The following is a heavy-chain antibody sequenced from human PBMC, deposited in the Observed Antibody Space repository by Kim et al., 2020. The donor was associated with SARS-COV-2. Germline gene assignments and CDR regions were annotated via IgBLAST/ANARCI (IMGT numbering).Heavy chain of an antibody. D-gene: IGHD3-3*01. CDR1: GFTFSSYA. Sequence: GGSLRLSCEASGFTFSSYAMSWVRQAPGKGLEWVAAISGSGGSKYYADSVKGRFTISRDNSKNTLYLQMNSLRAEDTAVYYCANDVKTEIVTIFVVVIFPGFGYWGQGTLVTVSS. CDR3: ANDVKTEIVTIFVVVIFPGFGY. J-gene: IGHJ4*02. V-gene: IGHV3-23*01. CDR2: ISGSGGSK.